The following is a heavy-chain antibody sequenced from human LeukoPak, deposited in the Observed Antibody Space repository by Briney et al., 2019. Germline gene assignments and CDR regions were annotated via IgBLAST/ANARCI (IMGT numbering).Heavy chain of an antibody. CDR2: IRYDGSNK. CDR1: GFTFSSYG. CDR3: AKDDIVVVPAAFDY. D-gene: IGHD2-2*01. V-gene: IGHV3-30*02. Sequence: GGSLRLACAASGFTFSSYGMHWVRQAAGKGLEWVAFIRYDGSNKYYADSVKGRFTISRDNSKNTLYLQMNSLRAEDTAVYYCAKDDIVVVPAAFDYWGQGPLVPVSS. J-gene: IGHJ4*02.